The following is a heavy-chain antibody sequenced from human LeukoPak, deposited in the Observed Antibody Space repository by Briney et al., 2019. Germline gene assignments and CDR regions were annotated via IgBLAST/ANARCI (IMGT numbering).Heavy chain of an antibody. J-gene: IGHJ6*03. Sequence: ASVKVSCKASGGTFSSYAISWVRQAPGQGLEWMGRIIPIFGTANYAQKFQGRVTITADESTSTAYMELSSLRSEDTAVYYCARHPGYCSSTSCYTATNYYYYYYMDVWGKGTTVTVSS. CDR1: GGTFSSYA. V-gene: IGHV1-69*13. CDR2: IIPIFGTA. D-gene: IGHD2-2*02. CDR3: ARHPGYCSSTSCYTATNYYYYYYMDV.